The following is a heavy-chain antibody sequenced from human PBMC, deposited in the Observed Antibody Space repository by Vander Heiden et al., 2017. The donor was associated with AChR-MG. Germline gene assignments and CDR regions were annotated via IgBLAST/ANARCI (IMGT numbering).Heavy chain of an antibody. CDR1: GFTVSSNY. V-gene: IGHV3-53*02. D-gene: IGHD2-15*01. Sequence: EVQLVETGGGLIQPGGSLRLSCAASGFTVSSNYMSWVRQAPGKGLEWVSVIYSGGSTYYADSVKGRFTISRDNSKNTLYLQMNSLRAEDTAVYYCAREMAGDLRGGGYWGQGTLVTVSS. CDR3: AREMAGDLRGGGY. J-gene: IGHJ4*02. CDR2: IYSGGST.